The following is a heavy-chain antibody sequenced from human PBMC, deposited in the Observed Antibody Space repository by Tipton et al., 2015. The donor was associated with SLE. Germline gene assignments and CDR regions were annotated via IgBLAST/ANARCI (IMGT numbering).Heavy chain of an antibody. CDR2: IHHSGIT. D-gene: IGHD5-12*01. J-gene: IGHJ4*02. V-gene: IGHV4-59*11. CDR1: CDSLSGQY. CDR3: AREYSGYDYRTFDH. Sequence: LRLSCSVYCDSLSGQYWSWIRQPPGKGLEWTGTIHHSGITYYNPSLKSRVTISVDTSKNQFSLKLRSVTAADTAVYYCAREYSGYDYRTFDHWGQGTLVTVSS.